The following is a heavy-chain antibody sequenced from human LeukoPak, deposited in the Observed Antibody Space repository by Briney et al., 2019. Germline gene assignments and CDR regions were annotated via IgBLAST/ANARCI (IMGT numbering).Heavy chain of an antibody. V-gene: IGHV1-69*05. D-gene: IGHD3-22*01. CDR3: AREDHETYYYDSSGYWWYY. CDR2: IIPIFGTA. CDR1: GGTFSSYA. Sequence: SVKVSCKPSGGTFSSYAISWVRQAPGQGLEWMGRIIPIFGTANSAQKFQGRVTITTDESTSTAYMELSSLRSEDTAVYYCAREDHETYYYDSSGYWWYYWGQGTLVTVSS. J-gene: IGHJ4*02.